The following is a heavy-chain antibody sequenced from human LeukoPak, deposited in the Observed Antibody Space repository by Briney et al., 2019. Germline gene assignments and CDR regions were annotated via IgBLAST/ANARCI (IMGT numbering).Heavy chain of an antibody. CDR1: GFTFSRFG. V-gene: IGHV3-15*01. Sequence: GGSLRLSCAASGFTFSRFGMSWVRQAPGKGLEWVGRIKSKTDGGTTDYAAPVKGRFTISRDDSKNTLYLQMNSLKTEDTAVYYCNGVGSSGGEHYYYYYYMDVWGKGTTVTISS. J-gene: IGHJ6*03. D-gene: IGHD6-19*01. CDR2: IKSKTDGGTT. CDR3: NGVGSSGGEHYYYYYYMDV.